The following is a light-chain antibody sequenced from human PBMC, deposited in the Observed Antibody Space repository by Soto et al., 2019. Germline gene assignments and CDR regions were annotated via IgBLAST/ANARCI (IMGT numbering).Light chain of an antibody. CDR3: QQRSNWPLT. CDR2: DAS. J-gene: IGKJ4*01. Sequence: EIVLTPSPATLSLSPGEGATLSCRASQSVSNYLAWYQQKPGQAPRLLIFDASKRATGIPARFSGSGSGTDFTLTISSLVPEEFSVYYCQQRSNWPLTFGGGTKVEIK. V-gene: IGKV3-11*01. CDR1: QSVSNY.